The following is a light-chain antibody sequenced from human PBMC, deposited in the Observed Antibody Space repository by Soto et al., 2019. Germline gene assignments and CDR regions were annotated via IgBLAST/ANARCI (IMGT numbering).Light chain of an antibody. V-gene: IGKV1-39*01. Sequence: DIQMTQSPSSLSASVGDRVTITCQASQDISNYLHWYQQKPGKAPNLLIYAASTLQSGVPSRFSGSGSGTDFTLTISSLQPEDFATYFCQHGYSTPLTFGGGTKV. CDR3: QHGYSTPLT. CDR2: AAS. J-gene: IGKJ4*01. CDR1: QDISNY.